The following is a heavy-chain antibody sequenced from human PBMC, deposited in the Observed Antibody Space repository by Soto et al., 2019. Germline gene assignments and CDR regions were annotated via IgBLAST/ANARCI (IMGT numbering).Heavy chain of an antibody. V-gene: IGHV3-23*01. CDR2: ISATGGST. CDR1: GFTFSSYT. CDR3: AKWNGYGDV. D-gene: IGHD4-17*01. J-gene: IGHJ4*02. Sequence: EVQLLESGGGLVQPGGSLRLSCAASGFTFSSYTMSWVRQAPGKGLEWVSGISATGGSTYYADSVKGRFTFSRDNSKNTVYLQMHSLRVEDTAVYYCAKWNGYGDVWGQGTLVTVSS.